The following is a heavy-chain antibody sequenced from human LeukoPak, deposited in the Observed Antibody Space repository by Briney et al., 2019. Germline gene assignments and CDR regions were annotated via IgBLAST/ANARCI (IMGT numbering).Heavy chain of an antibody. V-gene: IGHV3-15*01. CDR2: IKSKTDGGTT. D-gene: IGHD6-13*01. Sequence: GGSLRLFCAASAFTFSNAWMSWVRQAPGKGLEWVGRIKSKTDGGTTDYAAPVKGRFTISRDDSKTTLYLQMNSLKTEDTAVYYCEAGYFYYGMDVWGQGTTVTVSS. J-gene: IGHJ6*02. CDR1: AFTFSNAW. CDR3: EAGYFYYGMDV.